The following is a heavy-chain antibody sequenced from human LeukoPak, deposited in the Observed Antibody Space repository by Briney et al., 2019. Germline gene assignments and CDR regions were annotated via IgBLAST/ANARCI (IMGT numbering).Heavy chain of an antibody. CDR3: ARDFPNDFWSGYWDY. J-gene: IGHJ4*02. CDR1: GFTFSSYA. CDR2: ISYDGSNK. Sequence: PGGSLRLSCAASGFTFSSYAMHWVRQAPGKGLEWVAVISYDGSNKYYADSVKGRFTISRDNSKNTLYLQMNSLRAEDTAVYYCARDFPNDFWSGYWDYWGQGTLVTVSS. D-gene: IGHD3-3*01. V-gene: IGHV3-30-3*01.